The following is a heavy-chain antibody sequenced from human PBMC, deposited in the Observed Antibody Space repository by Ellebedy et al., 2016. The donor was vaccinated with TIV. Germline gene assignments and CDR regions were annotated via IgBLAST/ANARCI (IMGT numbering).Heavy chain of an antibody. J-gene: IGHJ5*02. V-gene: IGHV3-7*03. CDR2: IKQDGSEK. CDR1: GFTFSSYW. Sequence: GESLKISCAASGFTFSSYWMSWVRQAPGKGLEWVANIKQDGSEKYYVDSVKGRFTISRDNAKNSLYLQMNSLRAEDTAVYYCARWVRGVGFDPWGQGTLVTVSS. CDR3: ARWVRGVGFDP. D-gene: IGHD3-10*01.